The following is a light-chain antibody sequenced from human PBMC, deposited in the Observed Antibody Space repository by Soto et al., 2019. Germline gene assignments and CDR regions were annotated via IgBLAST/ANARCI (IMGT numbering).Light chain of an antibody. CDR3: QQSYSTLLT. J-gene: IGKJ4*01. Sequence: DIQMTQSPSSLSASVGDRVTITCLASQSISSYLNWYHQKPGKAPKLLIYAASSLQSGVPSRFSGSGSGTDFTLTISSLQPEDFATYYCQQSYSTLLTFGGGTKVDIK. CDR1: QSISSY. V-gene: IGKV1-39*01. CDR2: AAS.